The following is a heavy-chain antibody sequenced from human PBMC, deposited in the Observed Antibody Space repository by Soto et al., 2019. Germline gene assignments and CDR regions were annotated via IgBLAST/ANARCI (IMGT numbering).Heavy chain of an antibody. CDR2: IIPIFGTA. CDR3: ARAYSYGSYWYFDL. CDR1: GGTFSSYA. Sequence: QVQLVQSGAEVKKPGSSVKVSCKASGGTFSSYAISWARQAPGQGLEWMGGIIPIFGTANYAQNLQGRVTMTTDTSTSTAYMELWRLRSDDTAVYYCARAYSYGSYWYFDLWGRGTLVTVSS. D-gene: IGHD5-18*01. J-gene: IGHJ2*01. V-gene: IGHV1-69*06.